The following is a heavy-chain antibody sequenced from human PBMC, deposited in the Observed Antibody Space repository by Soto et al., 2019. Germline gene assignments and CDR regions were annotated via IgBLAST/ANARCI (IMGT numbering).Heavy chain of an antibody. J-gene: IGHJ4*02. Sequence: QVQLVQSGSEVKKPGSPVRVSCKPSGGTATNPAITWLRQAPGQGLEWMGGIIPIFGPAIYARKFQGRFTISADESTGTAYMELNNVRSDDTAVYYCGRGSSLTKVEYWGQGTLVTVSS. CDR1: GGTATNPA. CDR2: IIPIFGPA. D-gene: IGHD6-6*01. V-gene: IGHV1-69*01. CDR3: GRGSSLTKVEY.